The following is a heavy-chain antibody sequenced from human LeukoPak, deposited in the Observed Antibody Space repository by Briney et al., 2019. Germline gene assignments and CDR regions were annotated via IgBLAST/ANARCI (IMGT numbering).Heavy chain of an antibody. Sequence: GGSLRLSCAASGFTFSSYGMYWVRQAPGKGLEWVAFIRYDGSNKYYADSVKGRFTISRDNSKNTLYLQMNSLRAEDTAVYYCAKDPRRLILGYWGQGTLVTVSS. CDR2: IRYDGSNK. CDR3: AKDPRRLILGY. J-gene: IGHJ4*02. D-gene: IGHD3-16*01. V-gene: IGHV3-30*02. CDR1: GFTFSSYG.